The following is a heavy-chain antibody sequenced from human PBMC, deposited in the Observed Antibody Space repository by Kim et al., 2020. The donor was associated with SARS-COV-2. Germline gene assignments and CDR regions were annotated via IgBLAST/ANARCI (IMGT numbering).Heavy chain of an antibody. Sequence: AQKLQGRVTMTTDTSTSTAYMELRSLRSDDTAVYYCARGNSYGYVDWFDPWGQGTLVTVSS. CDR3: ARGNSYGYVDWFDP. D-gene: IGHD5-18*01. J-gene: IGHJ5*02. V-gene: IGHV1-18*01.